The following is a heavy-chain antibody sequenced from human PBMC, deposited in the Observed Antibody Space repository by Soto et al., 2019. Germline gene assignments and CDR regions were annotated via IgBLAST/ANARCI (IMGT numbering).Heavy chain of an antibody. CDR3: ARDYSNYDPNFHGMDV. CDR2: IIPIFGTA. J-gene: IGHJ6*02. V-gene: IGHV1-69*13. CDR1: GGTFSSYA. Sequence: ASVKVSCKASGGTFSSYAISWVRQAPGQGLEWMGGIIPIFGTANYAQKFQGRVTITADESTSTAYMELSSLRSEDTAVYYCARDYSNYDPNFHGMDVWGQGTTVTVSS. D-gene: IGHD4-4*01.